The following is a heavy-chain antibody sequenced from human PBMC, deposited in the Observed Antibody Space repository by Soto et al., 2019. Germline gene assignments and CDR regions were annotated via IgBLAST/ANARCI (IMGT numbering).Heavy chain of an antibody. CDR3: ARDTAGNWFDP. Sequence: PSETLSHTCTVSGVSISSGGYYWSWIRQHPGKGLEWIGYIYYSGSTYYNPSLKSRVTISVDTSKNQFSLKLSSVTAADTAVYYCARDTAGNWFDPWGQGTLVTVSS. V-gene: IGHV4-31*03. J-gene: IGHJ5*02. CDR2: IYYSGST. D-gene: IGHD6-13*01. CDR1: GVSISSGGYY.